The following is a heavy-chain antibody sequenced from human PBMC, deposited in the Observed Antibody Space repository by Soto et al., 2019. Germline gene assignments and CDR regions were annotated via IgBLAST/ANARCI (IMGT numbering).Heavy chain of an antibody. D-gene: IGHD2-2*01. V-gene: IGHV1-58*01. CDR2: IVVGSGNT. Sequence: QMQLVQSGPEVKQPGTSVKVSCKASGFTFTSSAVQWVRQARGQRLEWIGWIVVGSGNTNYAQKFQERVTNTRDMSTSTAYMELSSRRSEDTAVYYCAAERYCSSTSCFDYWGQGTLVTVSS. J-gene: IGHJ4*02. CDR1: GFTFTSSA. CDR3: AAERYCSSTSCFDY.